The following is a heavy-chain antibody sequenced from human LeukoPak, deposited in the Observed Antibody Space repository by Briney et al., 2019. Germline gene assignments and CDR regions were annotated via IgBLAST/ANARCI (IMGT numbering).Heavy chain of an antibody. D-gene: IGHD3-22*01. J-gene: IGHJ4*02. CDR1: GFTFSNYW. Sequence: GGSLRLSCEGSGFTFSNYWMGWVRQAPGKGLQWVANIKTDGSEKYYVDSVKGRFTISRDNSKNTLYLQMNSLRAEDTAVYYCARDPHYYDSSGYFDYWGQGTLVTVSS. CDR2: IKTDGSEK. V-gene: IGHV3-7*01. CDR3: ARDPHYYDSSGYFDY.